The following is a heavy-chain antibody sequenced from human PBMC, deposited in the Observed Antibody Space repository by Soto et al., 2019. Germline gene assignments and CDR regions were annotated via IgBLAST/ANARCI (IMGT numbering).Heavy chain of an antibody. D-gene: IGHD6-19*01. V-gene: IGHV4-4*02. J-gene: IGHJ4*02. CDR2: IYGSGGT. CDR3: TRSGGMYALHS. CDR1: GDSISTSSY. Sequence: QVQLHESGPGLVKPSGTLSLTCAVSGDSISTSSYWSWVRQPPGKGLEWIGEIYGSGGTTYNPSLKNRVTISVDKSKNHFSLNLNSVTAADTAVYYCTRSGGMYALHSWGQGTLVIVSS.